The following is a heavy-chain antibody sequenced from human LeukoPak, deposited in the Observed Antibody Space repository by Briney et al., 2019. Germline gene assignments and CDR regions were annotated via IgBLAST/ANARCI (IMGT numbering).Heavy chain of an antibody. V-gene: IGHV3-48*02. D-gene: IGHD3-10*01. CDR1: GFTLSNAW. Sequence: PGGSLRLSCAASGFTLSNAWMSWVRQAPGKGLEWVSYISSSSSTIYYADSVKGRFTISRDNAKNSLYLQMNSLRDEDTAVYYCARDGMVRGVIIWDAFDIWGQGTMVTVSS. CDR3: ARDGMVRGVIIWDAFDI. J-gene: IGHJ3*02. CDR2: ISSSSSTI.